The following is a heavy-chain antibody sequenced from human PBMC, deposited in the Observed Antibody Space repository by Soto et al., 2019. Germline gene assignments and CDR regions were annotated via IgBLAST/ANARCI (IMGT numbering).Heavy chain of an antibody. J-gene: IGHJ6*02. CDR3: ARDSGYSYGYGSYYYGMDV. V-gene: IGHV3-23*01. CDR2: VSGNGENT. D-gene: IGHD5-18*01. Sequence: GGSLRLSCTASGSNFTYNAMSWVRQAPGKGLQWVSTVSGNGENTYYAESVRGRFTISRDNDKNSLYLQMNSLRAEDTAVYYCARDSGYSYGYGSYYYGMDVWGQGTTVTVSS. CDR1: GSNFTYNA.